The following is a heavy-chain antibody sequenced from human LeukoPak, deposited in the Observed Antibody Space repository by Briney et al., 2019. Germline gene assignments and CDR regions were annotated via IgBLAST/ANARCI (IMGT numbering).Heavy chain of an antibody. J-gene: IGHJ4*02. CDR3: ARRYYGDVYYFDY. V-gene: IGHV4-59*08. D-gene: IGHD4-17*01. CDR1: GVSISSYY. Sequence: SETLSLTCTVSGVSISSYYWTWIRQPPGKGLEWIGYIYYTGSTNYNPSLKSRITISVDTSKNQFSLELSSVTAADTAVYYCARRYYGDVYYFDYWGQGTLVTVSS. CDR2: IYYTGST.